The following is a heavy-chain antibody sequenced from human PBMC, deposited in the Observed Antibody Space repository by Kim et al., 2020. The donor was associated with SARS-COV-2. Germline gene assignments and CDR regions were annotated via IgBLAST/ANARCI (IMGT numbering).Heavy chain of an antibody. CDR3: ARVPLMGWFDP. CDR2: INHSGST. CDR1: GGSFSGYY. V-gene: IGHV4-34*01. J-gene: IGHJ5*02. Sequence: SETLSLTCAVYGGSFSGYYWSWIRQPPGKGLEWIGEINHSGSTNYNPSLKSRVTISVDTSKNQFSLKLSSVTAADTAVYYCARVPLMGWFDPWGQGTLVTVSS.